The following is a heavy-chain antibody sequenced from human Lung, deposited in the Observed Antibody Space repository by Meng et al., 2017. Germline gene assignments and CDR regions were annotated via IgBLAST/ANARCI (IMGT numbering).Heavy chain of an antibody. CDR2: INPNSGGT. D-gene: IGHD2-21*01. V-gene: IGHV1-2*06. Sequence: QVQLVQFGGDVKKPGALVKVSFKASGYTFTAYYVHWVRQAPGQGLEWMGRINPNSGGTNFAQKFQGRVIMTRDTSISTAYMELSSLGFDDTAVYYCAKALGWGSSPDYWGQGILVTVSS. J-gene: IGHJ4*02. CDR1: GYTFTAYY. CDR3: AKALGWGSSPDY.